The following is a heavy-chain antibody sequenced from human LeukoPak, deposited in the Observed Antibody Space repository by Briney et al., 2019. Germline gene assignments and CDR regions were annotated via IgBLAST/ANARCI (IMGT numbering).Heavy chain of an antibody. CDR2: IYHSGST. J-gene: IGHJ4*02. D-gene: IGHD4-23*01. V-gene: IGHV4-38-2*02. CDR3: ARDDYGGNFFDY. CDR1: GYSISSGYY. Sequence: SETLSLTCTVSGYSISSGYYWGWIRQPPGKGLEWIGSIYHSGSTYYNPSLKSRVTISVDTSKNQFSLKLSSVTAADTAVYYCARDDYGGNFFDYWGQGTLVTVSS.